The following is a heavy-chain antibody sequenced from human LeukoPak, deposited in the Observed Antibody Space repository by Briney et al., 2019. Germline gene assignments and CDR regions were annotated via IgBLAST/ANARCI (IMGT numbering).Heavy chain of an antibody. CDR1: GFTFSSYA. D-gene: IGHD2-21*02. V-gene: IGHV3-23*01. J-gene: IGHJ4*02. CDR2: ISGSGGST. Sequence: PGGSLRLSCAASGFTFSSYAMSWVRQPPGKGLEWVAAISGSGGSTYYADSVKGRFTISRDNSKNTLYLQMNSLRAEDTAVYYCAAHYCGGDCYVDYWGQGTLVTVSS. CDR3: AAHYCGGDCYVDY.